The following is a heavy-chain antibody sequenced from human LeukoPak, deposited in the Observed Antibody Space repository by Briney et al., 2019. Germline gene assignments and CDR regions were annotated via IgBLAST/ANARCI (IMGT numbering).Heavy chain of an antibody. V-gene: IGHV3-7*03. Sequence: PGGSLRLSCVASGFTFGKYWMSWVRQAPGKGLEWVANIKLDGSEKNYVDSVKGRFTISRDNTKNSLYLQMNSLRVEDTAVFYRARDQYDTWSRRGNFDSWGQGTLVTVSS. D-gene: IGHD3-3*01. CDR1: GFTFGKYW. CDR3: ARDQYDTWSRRGNFDS. CDR2: IKLDGSEK. J-gene: IGHJ4*02.